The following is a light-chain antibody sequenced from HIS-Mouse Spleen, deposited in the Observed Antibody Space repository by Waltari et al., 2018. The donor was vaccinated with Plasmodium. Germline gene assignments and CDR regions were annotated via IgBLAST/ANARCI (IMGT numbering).Light chain of an antibody. Sequence: SYELTQPPSVSVSPGQTARITGSEGALPKKYAYWYQQKSGQAPVLVIYEDSKRPAGIPERFSGSSSGTMATLTISGAQVEDEADYYCYSTDSSGNHRVFGGGTKLTVL. J-gene: IGLJ3*02. CDR2: EDS. V-gene: IGLV3-10*01. CDR1: ALPKKY. CDR3: YSTDSSGNHRV.